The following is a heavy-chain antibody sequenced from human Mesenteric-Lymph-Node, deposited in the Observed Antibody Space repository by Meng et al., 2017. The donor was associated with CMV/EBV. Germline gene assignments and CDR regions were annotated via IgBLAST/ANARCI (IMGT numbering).Heavy chain of an antibody. V-gene: IGHV4-39*07. D-gene: IGHD2-8*01. J-gene: IGHJ4*02. CDR3: ASMTICTNGVCYTEDC. CDR2: IYYSGST. Sequence: SETLSLTCTVSGGSISSSSYYWGWIRQPPGKGLEWIGSIYYSGSTYYKPSLKSRVTISVDTSRNQLSLKLSSVTAADTAVYFCASMTICTNGVCYTEDCWGQGTLVTVSS. CDR1: GGSISSSSYY.